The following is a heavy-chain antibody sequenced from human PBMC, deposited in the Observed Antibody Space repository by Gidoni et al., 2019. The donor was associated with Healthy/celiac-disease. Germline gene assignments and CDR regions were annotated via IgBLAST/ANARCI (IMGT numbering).Heavy chain of an antibody. J-gene: IGHJ5*02. D-gene: IGHD3-22*01. V-gene: IGHV4-39*01. Sequence: QLQLQESGAGLVKPSETLYLTCTVSGGSISSSSYYWGWIRQPPGKGLEWIGSIYYSGSTYYNPSLKSRVTISVDTSKNQFSLKLSSVTAADTAVYYCARHVNYYDSSGYLLNWFDPWGQGTLVTVSS. CDR2: IYYSGST. CDR3: ARHVNYYDSSGYLLNWFDP. CDR1: GGSISSSSYY.